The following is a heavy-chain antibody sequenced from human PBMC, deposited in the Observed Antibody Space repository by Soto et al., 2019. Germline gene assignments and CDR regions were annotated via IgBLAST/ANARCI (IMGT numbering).Heavy chain of an antibody. J-gene: IGHJ6*02. V-gene: IGHV3-23*01. CDR3: AKPPGKSFWSGSYYYYYGMDV. CDR2: ISGSGGST. Sequence: EVQLLESGGGLVQAGGSLRLSCAASGFTFSTYAMSWVRQAPGKGLEWVSGISGSGGSTYYADSVKGRFTISRDNSKNTVYLQMNSLRAEDTAVYYCAKPPGKSFWSGSYYYYYGMDVWGQGTTVTVSS. CDR1: GFTFSTYA. D-gene: IGHD3-3*01.